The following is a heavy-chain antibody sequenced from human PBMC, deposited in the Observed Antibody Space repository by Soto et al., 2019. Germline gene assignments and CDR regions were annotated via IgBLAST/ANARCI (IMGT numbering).Heavy chain of an antibody. D-gene: IGHD3-3*01. V-gene: IGHV3-23*01. CDR2: ISGNSGTT. CDR3: AKGRHITVFGATAPFDS. Sequence: EVQLLESGGDFKQPGGSLRLSCEGSGFNFSNYALNWVRQAPGKRLEWVSVISGNSGTTYYAASVKGRFTISRDNSKKTLYPQINRLSADDTAVHYCAKGRHITVFGATAPFDSWGPGTLVTLSS. CDR1: GFNFSNYA. J-gene: IGHJ4*02.